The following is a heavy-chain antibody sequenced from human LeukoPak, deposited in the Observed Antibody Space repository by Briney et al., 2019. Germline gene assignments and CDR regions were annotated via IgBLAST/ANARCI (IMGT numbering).Heavy chain of an antibody. D-gene: IGHD5-18*01. CDR3: ARVDTAMGGAFDI. CDR2: ISSSSSYI. Sequence: PGGALRLSCAASGFTFSSYSMNGVRQAPGKGLEGVSSISSSSSYIYYADSVKGRFTISRDNAKNSLYLQMNSLRAEDTAVYYCARVDTAMGGAFDIWGQGTMVTVSS. CDR1: GFTFSSYS. J-gene: IGHJ3*02. V-gene: IGHV3-21*01.